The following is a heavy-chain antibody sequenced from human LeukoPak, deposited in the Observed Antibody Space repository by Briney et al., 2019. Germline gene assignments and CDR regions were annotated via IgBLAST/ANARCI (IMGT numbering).Heavy chain of an antibody. D-gene: IGHD3-3*01. CDR1: GFIFSRFA. CDR3: AKDARFTPFDAFDV. Sequence: GGSLRLSCAGSGFIFSRFAMSWVRQAPGKGLEWVSGLSGSGGSTFYADSVKGRFTVSRDNSRNTLYLQMNSLRVEDTAICYCAKDARFTPFDAFDVWGQGRMVTVSS. J-gene: IGHJ3*01. V-gene: IGHV3-23*01. CDR2: LSGSGGST.